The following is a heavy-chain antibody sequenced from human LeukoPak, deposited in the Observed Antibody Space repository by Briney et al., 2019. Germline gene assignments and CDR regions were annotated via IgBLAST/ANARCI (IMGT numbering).Heavy chain of an antibody. CDR3: ARSLATGGYSYGYITD. CDR1: GFTFSSHS. J-gene: IGHJ4*02. Sequence: GGSLRLSCAASGFTFSSHSMNWVRQAPGKGLEWVSSISGSSSYIYYADSVKGRFTISRDNAKNSLYLQMNSLRAEDTAVYYCARSLATGGYSYGYITDWGQGTLVTVSS. D-gene: IGHD5-18*01. CDR2: ISGSSSYI. V-gene: IGHV3-21*01.